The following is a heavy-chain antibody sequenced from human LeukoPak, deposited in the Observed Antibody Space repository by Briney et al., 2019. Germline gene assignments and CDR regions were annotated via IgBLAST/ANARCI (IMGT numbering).Heavy chain of an antibody. Sequence: SETLSLTCTVSGGAISSYYWSWIRQPPGKGLEWIGYIYYSGSTNYNPSLKSRVTISVDTSKNQFSLKLSSVTAADTAVYYCARGVLYSYGRDYFDYWGQGTLVTVSS. CDR2: IYYSGST. CDR3: ARGVLYSYGRDYFDY. V-gene: IGHV4-59*01. J-gene: IGHJ4*02. CDR1: GGAISSYY. D-gene: IGHD5-18*01.